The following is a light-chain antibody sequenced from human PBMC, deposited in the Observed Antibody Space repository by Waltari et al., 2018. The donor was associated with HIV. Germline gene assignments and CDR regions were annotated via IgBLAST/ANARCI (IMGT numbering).Light chain of an antibody. V-gene: IGKV2-30*01. CDR3: MQSTHWPLT. J-gene: IGKJ4*01. CDR1: ETLLYSDGNTY. Sequence: DVVMTQSPLSLSVTLGQPASISCRSGETLLYSDGNTYLSWFQQRPGQSPRRLIYRVSNRDSGVPDRFSGSGSGTDFTLSISRVEAEDVGVYYCMQSTHWPLTFGGGTKVEIK. CDR2: RVS.